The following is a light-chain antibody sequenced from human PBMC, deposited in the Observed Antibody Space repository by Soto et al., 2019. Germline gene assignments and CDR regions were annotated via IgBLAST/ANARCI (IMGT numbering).Light chain of an antibody. V-gene: IGLV1-44*01. J-gene: IGLJ3*02. CDR2: RNN. CDR1: SSNIGSNT. CDR3: AAWDDNLNAMM. Sequence: QAVLIQPPSASGTPGQRVSIVCSGSSSNIGSNTVNWYQHFPGTAPKLLFYRNNQRPSGVPARFSVTKSGTSASLAISGLQAEYEADYYCAAWDDNLNAMMFGGGTKLTVL.